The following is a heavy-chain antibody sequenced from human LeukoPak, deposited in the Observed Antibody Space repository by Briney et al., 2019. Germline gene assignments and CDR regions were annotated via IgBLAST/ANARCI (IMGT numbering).Heavy chain of an antibody. V-gene: IGHV5-51*01. Sequence: GESLKISCKGSGYNFTSYWIGWVRQMPGKGLEWMGIIYPGDSDTRYSPSFQGQVTISADKSISTAYLQWSSLKASDTAMYYCARSLDSSGYLLENWFDPRGQGTLVTVSS. CDR3: ARSLDSSGYLLENWFDP. D-gene: IGHD3-22*01. CDR1: GYNFTSYW. J-gene: IGHJ5*02. CDR2: IYPGDSDT.